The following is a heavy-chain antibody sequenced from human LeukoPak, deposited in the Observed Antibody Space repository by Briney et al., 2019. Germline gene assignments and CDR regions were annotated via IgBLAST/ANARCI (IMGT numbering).Heavy chain of an antibody. J-gene: IGHJ4*02. D-gene: IGHD3-9*01. V-gene: IGHV1-3*01. CDR3: ARELSILTGFLDF. Sequence: GASVKVSCKASGYTFTSYAMHWVRQAPGQRLEWMGWINAGNGNTKYSQKFQGRVTITRDTSASTAYMELSSLRSEDTAVYYCARELSILTGFLDFWGQGTLVTVSS. CDR1: GYTFTSYA. CDR2: INAGNGNT.